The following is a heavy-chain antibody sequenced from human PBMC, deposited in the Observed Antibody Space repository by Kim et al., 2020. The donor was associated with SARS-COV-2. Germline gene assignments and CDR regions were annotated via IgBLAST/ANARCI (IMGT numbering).Heavy chain of an antibody. CDR2: IIPIFGTA. J-gene: IGHJ6*02. Sequence: ASVKVSCKASGGTFSSYAISWVRQAPGQGLEWMGGIIPIFGTANYAQKFQGRVTITADESTSTAYMELSSLRSEDTAVYYCARDRLIIAAAAQWGDYYYGMDVWGQGTTVTVSS. V-gene: IGHV1-69*13. D-gene: IGHD6-13*01. CDR3: ARDRLIIAAAAQWGDYYYGMDV. CDR1: GGTFSSYA.